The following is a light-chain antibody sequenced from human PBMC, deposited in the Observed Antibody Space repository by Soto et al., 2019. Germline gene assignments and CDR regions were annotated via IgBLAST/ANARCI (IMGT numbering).Light chain of an antibody. CDR1: QTISRW. J-gene: IGKJ5*01. Sequence: DLQLTKTPSTLSASVGAEVTITCRASQTISRWVAWYQQKPGRAPKLLIYDASTLESGVPSRFSGSGSETEFTLTISRRQPDDFATYFSHSRAFGQGTRLEIK. CDR2: DAS. V-gene: IGKV1-5*01. CDR3: HSRA.